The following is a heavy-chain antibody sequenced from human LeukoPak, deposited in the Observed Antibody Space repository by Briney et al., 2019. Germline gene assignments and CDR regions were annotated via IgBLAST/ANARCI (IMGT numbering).Heavy chain of an antibody. CDR2: VSYSGST. D-gene: IGHD3-22*01. Sequence: SETLSLTCTVSGGSISSYYWSWVRQPPGKGLEGIAYVSYSGSTDYNPSLKSRVIISIDTSKNQFSLRLSSVTAADTAVYYCARGSDRSSGYTLPDYWGQGTLVTVSS. J-gene: IGHJ4*02. V-gene: IGHV4-59*12. CDR3: ARGSDRSSGYTLPDY. CDR1: GGSISSYY.